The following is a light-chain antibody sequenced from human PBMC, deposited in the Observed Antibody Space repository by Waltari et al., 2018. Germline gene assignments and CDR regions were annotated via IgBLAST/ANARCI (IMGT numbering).Light chain of an antibody. Sequence: QLLLTQSPSASASLGASVKLTCTLSSGHTRNIIARHQQQPEKGPRYWMKVNSDGRPSKGDELCDRFSGYSSGAERYLTLSSVQSEDEADYYCQTGGHGTWVFGGGTKLTVL. J-gene: IGLJ3*02. CDR2: VNSDGRP. CDR1: SGHTRNI. CDR3: QTGGHGTWV. V-gene: IGLV4-69*01.